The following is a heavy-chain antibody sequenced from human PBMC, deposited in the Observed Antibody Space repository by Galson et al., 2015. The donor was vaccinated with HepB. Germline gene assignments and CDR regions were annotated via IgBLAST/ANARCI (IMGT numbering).Heavy chain of an antibody. CDR1: GFTFSSYA. CDR3: AKYEYAAHYYYYYGMDV. CDR2: ISGSGGST. J-gene: IGHJ6*02. D-gene: IGHD5-12*01. V-gene: IGHV3-23*01. Sequence: SLRLSCAASGFTFSSYAMSWVRQAPGKGLEWVSAISGSGGSTYYADSVKGRFTISRDNSKNTLYLQMNSLRAEDTAVYYCAKYEYAAHYYYYYGMDVWGQGTTVTVSS.